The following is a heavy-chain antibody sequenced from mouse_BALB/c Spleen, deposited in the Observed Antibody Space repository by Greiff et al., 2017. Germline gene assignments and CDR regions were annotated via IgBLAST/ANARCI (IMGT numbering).Heavy chain of an antibody. CDR1: GYTFTSYY. Sequence: QVQLQQSGAELVKPGASVKLSCKASGYTFTSYYMYWVKQRPGQGLEWIGEINPSNGGTNFNEKFKSKATLTVDKSSSTAYMQLSSLTSEDSAVYYCTREGTTVVEGFAYWGQGTLVTVSA. CDR2: INPSNGGT. CDR3: TREGTTVVEGFAY. J-gene: IGHJ3*01. V-gene: IGHV1S81*02. D-gene: IGHD1-1*01.